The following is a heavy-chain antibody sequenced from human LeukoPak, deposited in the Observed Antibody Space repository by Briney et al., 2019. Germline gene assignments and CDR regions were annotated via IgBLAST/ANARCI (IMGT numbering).Heavy chain of an antibody. CDR1: GGSISSGGYY. V-gene: IGHV4-31*03. CDR2: IYYSGST. D-gene: IGHD6-6*01. CDR3: ARPGKTYSSSSRYFDY. J-gene: IGHJ4*02. Sequence: SETLSLTCTVSGGSISSGGYYWSWIRQHPGKGLEWIGYIYYSGSTYYNPSLKSRVTISVDTSKNQFSLKLSSVTAADTAVYYCARPGKTYSSSSRYFDYWGQGTLVTVSS.